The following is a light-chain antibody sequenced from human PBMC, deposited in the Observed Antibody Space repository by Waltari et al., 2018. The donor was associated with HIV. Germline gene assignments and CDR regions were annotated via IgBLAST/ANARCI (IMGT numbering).Light chain of an antibody. CDR1: SGDVGGYNY. Sequence: QSALTQPASISGSPGQSITISCTGTSGDVGGYNYVPWYQQKPGKAPQFIIYDVGERPTGVSSRFSGSKSGNTAFLTISGLQADDEADYYCSSYTTSSDLDVVFGGGTKLTVL. CDR3: SSYTTSSDLDVV. V-gene: IGLV2-14*03. J-gene: IGLJ2*01. CDR2: DVG.